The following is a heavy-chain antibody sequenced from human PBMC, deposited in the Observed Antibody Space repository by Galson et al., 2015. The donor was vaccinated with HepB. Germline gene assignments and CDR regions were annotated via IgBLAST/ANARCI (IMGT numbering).Heavy chain of an antibody. J-gene: IGHJ5*02. CDR2: IYWDDDK. V-gene: IGHV2-5*02. D-gene: IGHD4-17*01. CDR1: GFSLSTSGVG. Sequence: PALVKPTQTLTLTCTFSGFSLSTSGVGVGWIRQPPGKALEWLALIYWDDDKRYSPSLKSRLTITKDTSKNQVVLTMTNMDPVDTATYYCAHEGRGYGDYVGWFDPWGQGTLVTVSS. CDR3: AHEGRGYGDYVGWFDP.